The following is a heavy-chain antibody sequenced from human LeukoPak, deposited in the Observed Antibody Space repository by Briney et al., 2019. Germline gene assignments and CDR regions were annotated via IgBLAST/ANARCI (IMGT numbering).Heavy chain of an antibody. CDR1: GFTFSSYA. CDR2: ISYDGSNK. CDR3: ARDLTVAGTNPGDY. Sequence: GGSLRLSCAASGFTFSSYAMHWVRQAPGKGLEWVAVISYDGSNKYYGDSVKGRFTISTDSSKNTLYLQMNSLRVEDTAMYFCARDLTVAGTNPGDYWGQGTLVTVSS. J-gene: IGHJ4*02. D-gene: IGHD6-19*01. V-gene: IGHV3-30-3*01.